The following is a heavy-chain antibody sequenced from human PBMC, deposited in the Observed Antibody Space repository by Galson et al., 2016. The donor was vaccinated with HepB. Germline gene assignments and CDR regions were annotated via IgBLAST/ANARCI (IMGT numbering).Heavy chain of an antibody. CDR2: ISGSGGST. CDR1: GFTFSSYA. J-gene: IGHJ4*02. V-gene: IGHV3-23*01. Sequence: SLRLSCAASGFTFSSYAMSWVRQAPGKGLEWVSAISGSGGSTYYADSVKGRFTISRDNSKNTLYLQMNSLGAEDTAVYYCAKDLAIGMRGEFDYWGQGTLVTVSS. D-gene: IGHD3-16*01. CDR3: AKDLAIGMRGEFDY.